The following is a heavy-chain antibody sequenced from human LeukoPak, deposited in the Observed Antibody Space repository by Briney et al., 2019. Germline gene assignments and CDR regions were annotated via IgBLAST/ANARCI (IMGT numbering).Heavy chain of an antibody. CDR3: ARDQGGLYDFWSGYEDNYFDY. Sequence: GRSLRLSCAASGFTFSSYSMNWVRQAPGKGLEWVSYIISSSSTIYYADSVKGRFTISRDNAKNSLYLQMNSLRDEDTAVYYCARDQGGLYDFWSGYEDNYFDYWGQGTLVTVSS. CDR2: IISSSSTI. D-gene: IGHD3-3*01. J-gene: IGHJ4*02. V-gene: IGHV3-48*02. CDR1: GFTFSSYS.